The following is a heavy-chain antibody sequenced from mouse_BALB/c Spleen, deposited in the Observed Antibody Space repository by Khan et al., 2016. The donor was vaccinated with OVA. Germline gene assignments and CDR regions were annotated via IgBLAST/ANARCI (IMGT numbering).Heavy chain of an antibody. CDR2: ISYSGST. V-gene: IGHV3-2*02. Sequence: VQLKQSGPGLVKPSQSLSLTCTVTGYSITSGYGWNWIRQFPGNKLEWMGYISYSGSTNYSPSLKSRISITRDTSKKQFFLQLNSVTTEDTATYYCARTARIKYWGQGTTLTVSS. CDR3: ARTARIKY. CDR1: GYSITSGYG. D-gene: IGHD1-2*01. J-gene: IGHJ2*01.